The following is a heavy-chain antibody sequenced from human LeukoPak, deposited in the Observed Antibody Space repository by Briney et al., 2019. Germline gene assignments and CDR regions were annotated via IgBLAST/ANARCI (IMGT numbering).Heavy chain of an antibody. CDR1: GFTFSSYS. CDR3: ARWQTAAGFDS. D-gene: IGHD2-21*02. J-gene: IGHJ4*02. CDR2: ISSSSTYI. Sequence: GGSLRLSCAASGFTFSSYSRNWVRQPPGKGLEWVSSISSSSTYIYYADSVKGRFTISRDNAKNSLYLQMNSLRAEDTAVYYCARWQTAAGFDSWGQGTLVIVSS. V-gene: IGHV3-21*01.